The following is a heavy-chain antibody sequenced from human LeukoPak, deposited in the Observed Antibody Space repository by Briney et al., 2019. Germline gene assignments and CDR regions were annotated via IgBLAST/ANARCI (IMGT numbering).Heavy chain of an antibody. Sequence: GGSLRLSSAASGFTFDDYAMHWVRQAPGKGLEWVSGISWNSGSIGYADSVKGRFTISRDNAKNSLYLQMNSLRAEDMALYYCAKDQGIAAAGSFDYWGQGTLVTVSS. D-gene: IGHD6-13*01. V-gene: IGHV3-9*03. CDR1: GFTFDDYA. CDR2: ISWNSGSI. CDR3: AKDQGIAAAGSFDY. J-gene: IGHJ4*02.